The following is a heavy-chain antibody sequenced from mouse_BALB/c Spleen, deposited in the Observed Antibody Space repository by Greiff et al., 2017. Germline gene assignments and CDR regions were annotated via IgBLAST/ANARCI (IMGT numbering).Heavy chain of an antibody. CDR1: GFTFSSYG. CDR3: ARRPLYYDYFHDV. Sequence: EVQRVESGGDLVKPGGSLKLSCAASGFTFSSYGMSWVRQTPDKRLEWVATISSGGSYTYYPDSVKGRFTISRDNAKNTLYLQMSSLKSEDTAMYYCARRPLYYDYFHDVWGAGTTVTVSS. J-gene: IGHJ1*01. CDR2: ISSGGSYT. V-gene: IGHV5-6*01. D-gene: IGHD2-4*01.